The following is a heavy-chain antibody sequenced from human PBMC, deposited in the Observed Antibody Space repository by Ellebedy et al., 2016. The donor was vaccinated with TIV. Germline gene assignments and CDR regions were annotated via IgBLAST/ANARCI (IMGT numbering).Heavy chain of an antibody. Sequence: GGSLRLXXVAPGFTFSDYVMHWVRQAPGKGLEWVALISYDGSTKYYADFVKGRFTISRDISKSTVSLQMNSLKPEETAVYYCARGEGPYYYGVDVWGQGTTVTVSS. CDR2: ISYDGSTK. CDR1: GFTFSDYV. CDR3: ARGEGPYYYGVDV. J-gene: IGHJ6*02. V-gene: IGHV3-30-3*01.